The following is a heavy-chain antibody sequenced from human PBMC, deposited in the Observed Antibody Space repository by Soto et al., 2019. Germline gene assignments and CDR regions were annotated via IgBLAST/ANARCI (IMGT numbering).Heavy chain of an antibody. CDR3: ARVGIAAAGKDRYYYYGMDV. V-gene: IGHV1-2*02. D-gene: IGHD6-13*01. CDR1: GYTFTGYY. Sequence: GASVKVSCKASGYTFTGYYMHWVRQAPGQGLEWMGWINPNSGGTNYAQKFQGRVTMTRDMSISTAYMELSRLRSDDTAVYYCARVGIAAAGKDRYYYYGMDVWGQGTTVTVSS. CDR2: INPNSGGT. J-gene: IGHJ6*02.